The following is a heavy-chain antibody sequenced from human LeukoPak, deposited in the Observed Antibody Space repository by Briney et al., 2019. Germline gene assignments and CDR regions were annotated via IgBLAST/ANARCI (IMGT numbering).Heavy chain of an antibody. Sequence: GGSLRLSCAASGFTFSSYAMSWVRQAPGKGLEWVSAISGSGGSTYYADSVKGRFTISRDNSKNTLYLQMNSLRAEDTAVYYCARDGGYYYDSSGLVPFDYWGQGTLVTVSS. CDR1: GFTFSSYA. D-gene: IGHD3-22*01. V-gene: IGHV3-23*01. CDR2: ISGSGGST. J-gene: IGHJ4*02. CDR3: ARDGGYYYDSSGLVPFDY.